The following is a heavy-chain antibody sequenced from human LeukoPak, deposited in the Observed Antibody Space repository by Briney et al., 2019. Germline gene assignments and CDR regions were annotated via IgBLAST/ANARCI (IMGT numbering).Heavy chain of an antibody. CDR3: ARQRGGQYEDGFDM. CDR1: GYTFTSYY. V-gene: IGHV1-46*01. CDR2: INPSGGNA. D-gene: IGHD2-8*01. Sequence: ASVKVSCKASGYTFTSYYMHWVRQAPGQGLEWMGIINPSGGNANYAQKFQGRVIMTRDTSTRTVYMEISSLRSEDTALYYCARQRGGQYEDGFDMWGQGTMVTVSS. J-gene: IGHJ3*02.